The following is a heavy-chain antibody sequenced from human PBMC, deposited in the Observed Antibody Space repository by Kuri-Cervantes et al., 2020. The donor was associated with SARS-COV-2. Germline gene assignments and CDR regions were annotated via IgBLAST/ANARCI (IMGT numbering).Heavy chain of an antibody. CDR2: ISGTSTYT. V-gene: IGHV3-21*05. J-gene: IGHJ6*03. CDR3: ARDCSSPYKYYYYYYMDV. CDR1: GFTFSSYG. Sequence: GESLKISCAASGFTFSSYGMHWVRQAPGKGLEWLSYISGTSTYTYYAESVKGRFTISRDNAKNSLYLQMNSLRAEDTAVYYCARDCSSPYKYYYYYYMDVWGKGTTVTVSS. D-gene: IGHD6-13*01.